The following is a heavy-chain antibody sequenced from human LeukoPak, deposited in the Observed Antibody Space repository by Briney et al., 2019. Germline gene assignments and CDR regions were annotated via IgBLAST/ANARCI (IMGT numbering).Heavy chain of an antibody. CDR1: GGSFSGYY. CDR2: INHSGST. D-gene: IGHD3-22*01. V-gene: IGHV4-34*01. J-gene: IGHJ4*02. CDR3: ARFNYYDSSGYYSFDY. Sequence: SETLSLTCAASGGSFSGYYRSWIRQPPGKGLEWIGEINHSGSTNYNPSLKSRVTISVDTSKNQFSLKLSTVTAADTAVYYCARFNYYDSSGYYSFDYWGQGTLVTVSS.